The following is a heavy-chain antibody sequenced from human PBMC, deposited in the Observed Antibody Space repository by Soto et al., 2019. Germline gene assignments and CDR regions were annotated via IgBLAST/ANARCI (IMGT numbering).Heavy chain of an antibody. CDR2: IKTDSGDT. J-gene: IGHJ5*02. CDR3: ARRSSTYLNEIIYDP. D-gene: IGHD2-2*01. V-gene: IGHV1-2*02. Sequence: EASVKVSCKASRYTFTSYDIFWVRQSPGRGLEWMGWIKTDSGDTHYPQNFQGRVTMTRDMSISTAYMELNNLVSDDTAVYYCARRSSTYLNEIIYDPWGQGTLVTVSS. CDR1: RYTFTSYD.